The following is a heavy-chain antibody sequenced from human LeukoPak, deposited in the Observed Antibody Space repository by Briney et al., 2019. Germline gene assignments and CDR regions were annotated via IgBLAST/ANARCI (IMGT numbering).Heavy chain of an antibody. J-gene: IGHJ3*02. CDR2: IYPGDSDT. CDR3: ARPFIQGDSEAFDI. Sequence: GESLKISCKGSGYIFSDFWIVWVRQMPGKGLEWMGIIYPGDSDTRYSPSFQGQVTISADKSINTAYLQWSSLKASDTAMYYCARPFIQGDSEAFDIWGQGTMVTVSS. V-gene: IGHV5-51*01. D-gene: IGHD3-16*01. CDR1: GYIFSDFW.